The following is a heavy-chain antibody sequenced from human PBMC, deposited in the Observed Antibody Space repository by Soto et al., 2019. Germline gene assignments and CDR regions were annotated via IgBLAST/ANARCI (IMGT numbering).Heavy chain of an antibody. CDR3: ARDRVESGYPEYFQH. Sequence: GGSLRLSCAASGFTVSSNYMSWVRQAPGKGLEWVSVIYSGGSTYYADSVEGRFTISRDNSKNTLYLQMNSLRAEDTAVYYCARDRVESGYPEYFQHWGQGTLVTVSS. J-gene: IGHJ1*01. D-gene: IGHD3-22*01. V-gene: IGHV3-53*01. CDR2: IYSGGST. CDR1: GFTVSSNY.